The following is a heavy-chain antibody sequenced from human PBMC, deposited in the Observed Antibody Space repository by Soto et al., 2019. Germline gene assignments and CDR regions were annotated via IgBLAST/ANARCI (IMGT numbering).Heavy chain of an antibody. V-gene: IGHV3-30*03. CDR3: AREDGSGSWGVLRYGMDV. CDR2: ISYDGSNK. J-gene: IGHJ6*02. CDR1: GFTLSNYA. D-gene: IGHD3-10*01. Sequence: PGGSLRLSCAASGFTLSNYAMHWVRQAPGKGLEWVAVISYDGSNKYYADSVKGRITISRDNSKNTLYLQMNSLRAEDTAVYYCAREDGSGSWGVLRYGMDVWGQGTTVTVSS.